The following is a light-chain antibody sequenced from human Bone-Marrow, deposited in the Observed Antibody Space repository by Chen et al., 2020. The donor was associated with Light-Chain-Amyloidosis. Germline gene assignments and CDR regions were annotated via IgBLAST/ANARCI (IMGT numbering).Light chain of an antibody. J-gene: IGLJ2*01. Sequence: QSALTQPASVSGSPGQSITISCTGTSSDVGRYNLVSWYQQHPGKVPNLMIYDDSKRPSGVSDRFSGSKYGNTASLTISGLQAEDEADYYCSSYAGGTTFVIFGGGTKLTVL. CDR1: SSDVGRYNL. CDR2: DDS. CDR3: SSYAGGTTFVI. V-gene: IGLV2-23*02.